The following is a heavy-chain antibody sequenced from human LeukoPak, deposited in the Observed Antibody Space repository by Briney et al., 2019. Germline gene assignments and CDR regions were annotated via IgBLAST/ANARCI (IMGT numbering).Heavy chain of an antibody. CDR2: ISGDGGST. D-gene: IGHD2-21*02. V-gene: IGHV3-43*02. CDR3: ATGRKNCGGDCYPAGPYDY. CDR1: GFTFDDYA. J-gene: IGHJ4*02. Sequence: PGGSLRLSCAASGFTFDDYAMHWVRQAPGKGLEWVSLISGDGGSTYYADSVKGRFTISRDNSKNSLYLQINSLRTEDTALYYCATGRKNCGGDCYPAGPYDYWGQGTLITVSS.